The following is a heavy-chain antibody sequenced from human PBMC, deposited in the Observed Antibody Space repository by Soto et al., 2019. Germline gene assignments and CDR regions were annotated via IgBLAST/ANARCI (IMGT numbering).Heavy chain of an antibody. J-gene: IGHJ6*02. CDR1: GGSFSGYY. CDR3: ASSGPAVLKGFYYPDMDV. D-gene: IGHD2-2*01. V-gene: IGHV4-34*01. CDR2: INHSGNT. Sequence: SETLSLTCSIYGGSFSGYYWSWIRQPPGKGLEWIGEINHSGNTNYNPSLKSRVTISVDTSNNQFSLKLNSVTAADTAVYYCASSGPAVLKGFYYPDMDVWGQGTKVTVS.